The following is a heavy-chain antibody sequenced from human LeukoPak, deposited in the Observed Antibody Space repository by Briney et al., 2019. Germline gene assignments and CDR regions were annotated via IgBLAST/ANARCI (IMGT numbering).Heavy chain of an antibody. V-gene: IGHV1-69*05. CDR3: ARGATTTVTRRSYYYYYYMDV. CDR1: GGTFSSYA. D-gene: IGHD4-17*01. J-gene: IGHJ6*03. CDR2: IIPIFGTA. Sequence: WVKVSCKASGGTFSSYAISWVRQAPGQGLEWMGGIIPIFGTANYAQKFQGRVTITTDESTSTAYMELSSLRSEDTAVYYCARGATTTVTRRSYYYYYYMDVWGKGTTVTVSS.